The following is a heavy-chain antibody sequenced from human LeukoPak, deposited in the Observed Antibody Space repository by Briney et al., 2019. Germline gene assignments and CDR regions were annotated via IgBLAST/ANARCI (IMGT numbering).Heavy chain of an antibody. CDR1: GFTFSNHW. J-gene: IGHJ4*02. V-gene: IGHV3-21*01. Sequence: GGSLRLSCAASGFTFSNHWMNWVRQAPGKGLEWVSSISSSSSYIYYADSVKGRFTISRDNAKNSLYLQMNSLRAEDTAVYYCASGSPGLYSSSWPNDYWGQGTLVTVSS. CDR3: ASGSPGLYSSSWPNDY. CDR2: ISSSSSYI. D-gene: IGHD6-13*01.